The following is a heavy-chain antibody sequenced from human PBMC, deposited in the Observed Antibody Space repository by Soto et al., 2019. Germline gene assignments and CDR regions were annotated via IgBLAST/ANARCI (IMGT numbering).Heavy chain of an antibody. V-gene: IGHV1-18*01. CDR3: ARGGYYDSSGSRNYHYYGMDV. D-gene: IGHD3-22*01. J-gene: IGHJ6*02. Sequence: QAQLVQSGPEVKKPGASVKVSCKASGYTFSSYGISWVRQAPGQGLEWLGWISPYDDDTQYAQNLQGRVRMTTDTYTRTVYMDLRSLKSDDTAIYYCARGGYYDSSGSRNYHYYGMDVWGQGTTVTVSS. CDR2: ISPYDDDT. CDR1: GYTFSSYG.